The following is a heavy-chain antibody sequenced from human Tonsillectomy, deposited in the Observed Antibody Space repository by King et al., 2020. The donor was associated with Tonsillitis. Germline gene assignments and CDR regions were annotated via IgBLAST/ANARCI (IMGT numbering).Heavy chain of an antibody. CDR1: GFTFSSYA. J-gene: IGHJ6*03. CDR2: ISYDGSNN. V-gene: IGHV3-30*17. CDR3: ARDSPDYSYYYYMDV. Sequence: QLVQSGGGVVQPGRSLRLSCAASGFTFSSYAMHWVRQAPGKGREWVAVISYDGSNNYYAYSVKGRFTTSRENSKNTRSLQMNSLRAEDTAVYYCARDSPDYSYYYYMDVWGKGTTVTVSS.